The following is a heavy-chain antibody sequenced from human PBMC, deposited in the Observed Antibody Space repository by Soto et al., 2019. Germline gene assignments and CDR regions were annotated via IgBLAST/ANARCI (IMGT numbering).Heavy chain of an antibody. CDR2: IYWDDDK. Sequence: QITLKESGPTLVKPTQTLTLTCTFSGFSLSTSGVGVAWIRQPPGKALEWLALIYWDDDKRYRSSLKSRLSIAQATSNSQVVLTMTNMDTVDTGTYYCAHSGSGSYYLFDCWGQGALVTVSS. CDR1: GFSLSTSGVG. J-gene: IGHJ4*02. CDR3: AHSGSGSYYLFDC. V-gene: IGHV2-5*02. D-gene: IGHD3-10*01.